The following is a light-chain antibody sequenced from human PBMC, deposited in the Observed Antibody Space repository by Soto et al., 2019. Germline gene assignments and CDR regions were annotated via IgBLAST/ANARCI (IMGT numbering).Light chain of an antibody. CDR2: AAS. CDR3: QQATSFPRT. CDR1: QAISTW. Sequence: DIQMTQSPSSVSASVGDRVTITCRASQAISTWLAWYQQKPGKAPKLLIYAASNLQTGVPSRFSGSGSETDVTLTISSLQPEDFATYYCQQATSFPRTFGQGTKVEIK. J-gene: IGKJ1*01. V-gene: IGKV1D-12*01.